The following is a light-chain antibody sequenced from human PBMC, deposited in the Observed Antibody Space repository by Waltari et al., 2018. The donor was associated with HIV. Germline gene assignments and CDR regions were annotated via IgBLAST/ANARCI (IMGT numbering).Light chain of an antibody. CDR3: CSYAGSSTPFV. CDR1: SSDVGSYNL. V-gene: IGLV2-23*02. Sequence: QSALTQTASVSGSPGQSLTISCTGTSSDVGSYNLVSWYQQYPGKVPKLMIYEVSKRPSGVSNRFSGSKSGNTASLTISGLQAEDEADYYCCSYAGSSTPFVFGTATKVTVL. J-gene: IGLJ1*01. CDR2: EVS.